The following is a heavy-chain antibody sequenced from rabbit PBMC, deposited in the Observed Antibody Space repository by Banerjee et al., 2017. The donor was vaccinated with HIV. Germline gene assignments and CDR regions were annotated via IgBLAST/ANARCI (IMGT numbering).Heavy chain of an antibody. Sequence: QEQLVESGGGLVQPEGSLTLTCTASGFSFSSSYYMCWVRQAPGKGLEWIGCISSGGGTTYYASWAKGRFTMSKTSSTPVTLQMTSLTAADTATYFCARKAGSFFAAFDPWGPGTLVTVS. CDR3: ARKAGSFFAAFDP. J-gene: IGHJ2*01. D-gene: IGHD4-2*01. V-gene: IGHV1S45*01. CDR2: ISSGGGTT. CDR1: GFSFSSSYY.